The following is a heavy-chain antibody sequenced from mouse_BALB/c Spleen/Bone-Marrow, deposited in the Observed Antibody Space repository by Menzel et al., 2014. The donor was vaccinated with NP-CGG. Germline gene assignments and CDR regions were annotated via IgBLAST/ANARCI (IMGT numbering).Heavy chain of an antibody. D-gene: IGHD1-1*01. J-gene: IGHJ4*01. CDR1: GFTFSSYA. CDR3: ARDGSSYYALDY. V-gene: IGHV5-6-5*01. Sequence: EVQGVESGGGLVKPGGSPKLSCAASGFTFSSYAMSWVRQTPEKRLEWVASISSGGSTYYPDSVKGRFTISRDNARNILYLQMSSLRSEDTAMYYCARDGSSYYALDYWGQGTSVTVSS. CDR2: ISSGGST.